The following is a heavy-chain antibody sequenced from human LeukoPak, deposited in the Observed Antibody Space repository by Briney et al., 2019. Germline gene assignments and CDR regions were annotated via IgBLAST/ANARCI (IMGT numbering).Heavy chain of an antibody. D-gene: IGHD3-16*01. V-gene: IGHV4-38-2*02. CDR2: TSHSDSP. CDR1: GMSITSRHY. CDR3: ARDFGETPLPNWFDP. J-gene: IGHJ5*02. Sequence: AETLSLTCSVSGMSITSRHYRGWIRQTPGKGLEWIGSTSHSDSPYYNPSLESRVTISLDTSRNLFSLKLTSVTAADTAVYFCARDFGETPLPNWFDPWGQGTLVIVSS.